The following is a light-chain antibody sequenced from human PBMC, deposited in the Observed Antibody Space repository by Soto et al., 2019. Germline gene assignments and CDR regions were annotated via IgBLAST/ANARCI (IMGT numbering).Light chain of an antibody. V-gene: IGKV3-15*01. Sequence: EIVMTESPATLSVSRWERATLSCRASQSVSSNLAWYQQKPGQAPRLLIYGASTRATGIPARFSGSESGTDFTLIISSLEPEDFGVDYCQQRYNWPPTFGQGTRLEI. CDR2: GAS. J-gene: IGKJ5*01. CDR3: QQRYNWPPT. CDR1: QSVSSN.